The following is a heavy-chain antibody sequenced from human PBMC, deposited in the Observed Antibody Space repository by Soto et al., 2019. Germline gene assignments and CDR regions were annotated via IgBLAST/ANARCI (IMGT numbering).Heavy chain of an antibody. CDR1: GFSLSTSGMC. D-gene: IGHD2-2*02. Sequence: SGPTLVNPTPTLTLTCTFSGFSLSTSGMCVSWIRQPPGKALEWLALIDWDDDKYYSTSLKTRLTISKDTSKNQVVLTMTNMDPVDTATYYWARIPSCYTGSVGMDVWGQGTTVTVSS. CDR3: ARIPSCYTGSVGMDV. J-gene: IGHJ6*02. V-gene: IGHV2-70*01. CDR2: IDWDDDK.